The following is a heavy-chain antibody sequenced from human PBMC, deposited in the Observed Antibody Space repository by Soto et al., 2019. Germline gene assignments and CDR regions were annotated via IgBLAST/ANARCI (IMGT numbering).Heavy chain of an antibody. D-gene: IGHD3-9*01. CDR2: IIPILGIA. CDR1: GGTFTSYT. V-gene: IGHV1-69*02. J-gene: IGHJ4*01. Sequence: SVKVSCKASGGTFTSYTISWVRQAPGQGLEWMGRIIPILGIANYAQKFQGRVTITADKSTSTPYMELSSLRSEDTAVYYCGRGGCYEDILPGSYPEFDYWGHENLVTVSS. CDR3: GRGGCYEDILPGSYPEFDY.